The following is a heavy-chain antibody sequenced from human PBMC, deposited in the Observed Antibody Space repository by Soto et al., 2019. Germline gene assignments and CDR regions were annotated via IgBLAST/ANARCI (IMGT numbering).Heavy chain of an antibody. CDR1: GGTFSSYA. J-gene: IGHJ5*02. Sequence: QVQLVQSGAEVKKPGSSVKVSCKASGGTFSSYAISWVRQAPGQGLEWMGGIIPIFGTANYAQKFQGRVTITADESTSTVYMELSSLRSEDTAVYYCARSYCSGGSCYSNWFDPWGQGTLVTVSS. CDR2: IIPIFGTA. D-gene: IGHD2-15*01. CDR3: ARSYCSGGSCYSNWFDP. V-gene: IGHV1-69*12.